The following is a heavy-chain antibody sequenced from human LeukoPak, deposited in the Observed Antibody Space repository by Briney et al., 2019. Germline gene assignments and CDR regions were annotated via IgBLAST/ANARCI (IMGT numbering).Heavy chain of an antibody. V-gene: IGHV3-66*01. Sequence: PGGSLRLSCAASGFTVSSNYMSWVRQAPGKGLEWVSVIYSGGSTYYADSVKGRFTISRDNSKNTLYLQMNSLRAEDTAVYYCARYESYDILTGWGYYFDYWGQGTLVTVSS. CDR3: ARYESYDILTGWGYYFDY. CDR2: IYSGGST. CDR1: GFTVSSNY. D-gene: IGHD3-9*01. J-gene: IGHJ4*02.